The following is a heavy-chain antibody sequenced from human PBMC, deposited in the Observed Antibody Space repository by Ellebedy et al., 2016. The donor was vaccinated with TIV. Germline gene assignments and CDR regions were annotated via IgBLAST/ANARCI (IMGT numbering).Heavy chain of an antibody. D-gene: IGHD6-13*01. CDR3: ARDNSRLNAFDI. Sequence: GESLKISCAASGFTFSSYGMHWVRQAPGKGLEWVAVIWYDGSNKYYADSVKGRFTISRDNSKNTLYLQMNSLRVEGTAVYYCARDNSRLNAFDIWGQGTMVTVSS. CDR1: GFTFSSYG. CDR2: IWYDGSNK. J-gene: IGHJ3*02. V-gene: IGHV3-33*01.